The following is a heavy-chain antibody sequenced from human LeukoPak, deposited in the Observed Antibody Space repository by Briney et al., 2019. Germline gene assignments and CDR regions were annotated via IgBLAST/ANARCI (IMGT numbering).Heavy chain of an antibody. Sequence: ASVKVSCKASGYTFTSYYMHWVRQAPGQGLEWMGIINPSGGSTSYAQKFQGRVTMTRNTSISTAYMELSSLRSEDTAVYYCARSPTHYYDSSGSDYWGQGTLVTVSS. V-gene: IGHV1-46*01. CDR2: INPSGGST. D-gene: IGHD3-22*01. J-gene: IGHJ4*02. CDR1: GYTFTSYY. CDR3: ARSPTHYYDSSGSDY.